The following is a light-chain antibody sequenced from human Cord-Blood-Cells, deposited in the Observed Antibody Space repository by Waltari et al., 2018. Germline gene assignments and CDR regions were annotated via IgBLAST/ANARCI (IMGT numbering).Light chain of an antibody. CDR3: QQSYSTPYT. V-gene: IGKV1-39*01. CDR2: AAS. CDR1: QSVSSY. J-gene: IGKJ2*01. Sequence: IPMTQSPFSLSASVGDRVTIPCRASQSVSSYLNWYQQKPGKAPKLLIYAASSLQSGVPSRFSGSVSGTDFTLTISSLQPEDFATYYCQQSYSTPYTFGQGTKLEIK.